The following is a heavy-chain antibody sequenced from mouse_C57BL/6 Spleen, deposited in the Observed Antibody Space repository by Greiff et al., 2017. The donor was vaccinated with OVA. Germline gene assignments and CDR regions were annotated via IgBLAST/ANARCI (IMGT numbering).Heavy chain of an antibody. CDR2: ISSGSSTI. CDR3: ARGNYYGSNYWYFDV. Sequence: EVKLVESGGGLVKPGGSLKLSCAASGFTFSDYGMHWVRQAPEKGLEWVAYISSGSSTIYYADTVKGRFTISRDNAKNTLFLQMTSLRSADTAMYYCARGNYYGSNYWYFDVWGTGTTVTVSS. V-gene: IGHV5-17*01. CDR1: GFTFSDYG. D-gene: IGHD1-1*01. J-gene: IGHJ1*03.